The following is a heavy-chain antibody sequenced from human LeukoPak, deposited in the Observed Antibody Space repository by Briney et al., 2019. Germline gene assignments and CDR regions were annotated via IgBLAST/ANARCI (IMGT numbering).Heavy chain of an antibody. Sequence: SETLSLTCTVSGGSISSGGYYWSWIRQHPGKGLEWIGYIYYSGSTYYNPSLKSRVTISVDTSKNQFSLKLSSVTAADTAVYYCARELAVAGLTYYFDYWGQGTLVTVSS. CDR3: ARELAVAGLTYYFDY. CDR2: IYYSGST. CDR1: GGSISSGGYY. V-gene: IGHV4-31*03. J-gene: IGHJ4*02. D-gene: IGHD6-19*01.